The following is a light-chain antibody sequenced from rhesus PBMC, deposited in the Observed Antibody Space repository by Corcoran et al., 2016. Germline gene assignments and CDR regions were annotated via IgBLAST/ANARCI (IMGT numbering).Light chain of an antibody. CDR1: QSISSW. J-gene: IGKJ3*01. CDR2: KAS. Sequence: DIQMTQSPSSLSASVGDTVTITCRASQSISSWLDWSQQKPGKAPKLLIYKASSLQSGVPSRFSGSGSGTDFTLTISSLQPEDFATYYCLQYSSSPFTFGPGTKLDIK. CDR3: LQYSSSPFT. V-gene: IGKV1-22*01.